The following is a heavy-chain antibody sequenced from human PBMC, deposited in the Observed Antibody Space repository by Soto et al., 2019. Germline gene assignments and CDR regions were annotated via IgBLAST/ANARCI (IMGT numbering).Heavy chain of an antibody. CDR2: ISYDGSNK. V-gene: IGHV3-30-3*01. Sequence: QVQLVESGGGVVQPGRSLRLSCAASGFTFSSYAMHWVRQAPGKGLEWVAVISYDGSNKYYADSVKGRFTISRDNSKNTLYLQMNSLRAEDKAVYYCARGVILPGKGERQGYYYYYGMDVWGQGATVIVSS. D-gene: IGHD1-1*01. CDR1: GFTFSSYA. CDR3: ARGVILPGKGERQGYYYYYGMDV. J-gene: IGHJ6*02.